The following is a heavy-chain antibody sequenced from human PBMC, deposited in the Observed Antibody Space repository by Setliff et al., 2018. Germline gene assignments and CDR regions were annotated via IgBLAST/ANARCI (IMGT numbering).Heavy chain of an antibody. D-gene: IGHD6-6*01. V-gene: IGHV1-18*01. CDR1: GYTFTSYG. CDR2: ISAYNGNT. J-gene: IGHJ5*02. Sequence: ASVKVSCKASGYTFTSYGISWVRQAPGQGLEWMGWISAYNGNTNYAQKLQGRVTMTRDTSTSTVYMELSSLRSEDTAVYYCARGRIAARPHNWFDPWGQGALVTVSS. CDR3: ARGRIAARPHNWFDP.